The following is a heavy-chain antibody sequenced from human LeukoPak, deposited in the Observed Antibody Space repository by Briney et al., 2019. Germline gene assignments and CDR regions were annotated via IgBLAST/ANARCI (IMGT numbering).Heavy chain of an antibody. CDR2: ISSSGSTI. D-gene: IGHD6-13*01. J-gene: IGHJ4*02. CDR1: GFTFSDYY. CDR3: ASTPNIAAAGTNPDY. V-gene: IGHV3-11*01. Sequence: GGSLRLSCAASGFTFSDYYMSWIRQAPGKGLEWVSYISSSGSTIYYADSVKGRFTISRDNAKNSLYLQMNSLRAEDTAVYYCASTPNIAAAGTNPDYWGREPWSPSPQ.